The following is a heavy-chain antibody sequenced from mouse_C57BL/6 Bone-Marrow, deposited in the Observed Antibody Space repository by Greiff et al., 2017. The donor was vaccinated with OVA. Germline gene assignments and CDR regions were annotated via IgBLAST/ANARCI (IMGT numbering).Heavy chain of an antibody. V-gene: IGHV1-81*01. J-gene: IGHJ4*01. Sequence: VKLMESGAELARPGASVKLSCKASGYTFTSYGISWVKQRTGQGLEWIGEIYPRSGNTYYNEKFKGKATLTADKSSSTAYMELRSLTSEDSAVYFCARRPHLLYGIYYAMDYWGQGTSVTVSS. CDR2: IYPRSGNT. CDR3: ARRPHLLYGIYYAMDY. D-gene: IGHD1-1*01. CDR1: GYTFTSYG.